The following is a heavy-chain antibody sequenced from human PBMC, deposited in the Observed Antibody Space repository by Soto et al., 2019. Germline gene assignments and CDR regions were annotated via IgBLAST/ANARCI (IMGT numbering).Heavy chain of an antibody. CDR2: ISSSSSTI. D-gene: IGHD1-1*01. Sequence: GGSLRLSCAASGFTFSSYSMNWVRQAPGKGLEWVSYISSSSSTIYYADSVKGRFTISRDNAKNPLYLQMNSLRDEDTAVYYCARDHAGPRAGTLYYYYYYGMDVWGQGTTVTVSS. CDR1: GFTFSSYS. CDR3: ARDHAGPRAGTLYYYYYYGMDV. V-gene: IGHV3-48*02. J-gene: IGHJ6*02.